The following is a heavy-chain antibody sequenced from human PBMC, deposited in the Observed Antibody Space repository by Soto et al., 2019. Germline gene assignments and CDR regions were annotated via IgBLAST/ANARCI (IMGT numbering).Heavy chain of an antibody. V-gene: IGHV1-18*01. CDR2: ISAYNGNT. CDR1: GYTFTSYG. J-gene: IGHJ5*02. CDR3: ARDPSSPGYSSSWYNFRSCWFDP. Sequence: GASVKLSSKASGYTFTSYGSSSVRQAPGQGLEWMGWISAYNGNTNYAQKLQGRVTMTTDTSTSTAYMELRSLRSDDTAVYYCARDPSSPGYSSSWYNFRSCWFDPWGQGTLVTVSS. D-gene: IGHD6-13*01.